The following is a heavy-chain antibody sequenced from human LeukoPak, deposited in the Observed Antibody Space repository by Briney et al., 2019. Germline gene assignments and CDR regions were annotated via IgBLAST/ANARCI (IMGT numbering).Heavy chain of an antibody. CDR1: GFTFSNHW. CDR3: AREGKEFYGMDV. D-gene: IGHD3-10*01. J-gene: IGHJ6*02. CDR2: IYEDGSKK. V-gene: IGHV3-7*01. Sequence: PGGSLRLSCAASGFTFSNHWMTWVRQAPGKGLEWVANIYEDGSKKNYVDSVKDRFTISRDNAKNSLYLQMNSLTAEDTAVYYCAREGKEFYGMDVWGLGTTVTVSS.